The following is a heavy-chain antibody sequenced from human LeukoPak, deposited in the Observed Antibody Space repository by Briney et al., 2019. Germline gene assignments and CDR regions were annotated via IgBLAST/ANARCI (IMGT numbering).Heavy chain of an antibody. V-gene: IGHV1-2*02. Sequence: ASVKVSCKASGYTFTDYYIHWVRQAPGQGLEWMGWINPNSGGTNYAQKFQGRVTMTTDTSTSTAYMELRSLRSDDTAVYYCARDHGDLTYYDILTGYFPYYWGQGTLVTVSS. J-gene: IGHJ4*02. CDR1: GYTFTDYY. CDR3: ARDHGDLTYYDILTGYFPYY. D-gene: IGHD3-9*01. CDR2: INPNSGGT.